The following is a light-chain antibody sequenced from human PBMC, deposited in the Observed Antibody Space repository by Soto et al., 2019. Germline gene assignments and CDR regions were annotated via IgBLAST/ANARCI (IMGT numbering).Light chain of an antibody. CDR3: QQYSITPLT. Sequence: IVMTQSPDSLAVSLGERATINCKSSQSVLSSSNNKNYLAWYQQKPGQPPKLLIYWASTRESGVPDRFSGSWSGKDFTLTISSLQAEDVAVYYCQQYSITPLTFGPGTKVDIK. CDR2: WAS. CDR1: QSVLSSSNNKNY. V-gene: IGKV4-1*01. J-gene: IGKJ3*01.